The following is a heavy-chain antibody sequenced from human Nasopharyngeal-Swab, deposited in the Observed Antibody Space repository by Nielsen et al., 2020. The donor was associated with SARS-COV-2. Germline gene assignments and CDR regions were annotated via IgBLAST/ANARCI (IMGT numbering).Heavy chain of an antibody. D-gene: IGHD3-3*01. CDR1: GFPFHDFA. J-gene: IGHJ4*02. Sequence: LSLTCAASGFPFHDFAMHWVRQAPGKGLEWVSLITSDGDTTLYADSVKGRFTISRDNSRNSLYLQMNSLRLEDTAFYYCAKPTIFGAEIDYWGQGTLVTVSS. CDR2: ITSDGDTT. CDR3: AKPTIFGAEIDY. V-gene: IGHV3-43D*03.